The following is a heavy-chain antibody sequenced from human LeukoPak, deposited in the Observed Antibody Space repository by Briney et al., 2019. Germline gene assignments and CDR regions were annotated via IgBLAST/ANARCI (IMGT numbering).Heavy chain of an antibody. Sequence: ASVKVSCKASGDTFSSYAISWVRQAPGQGLEWMGGIIPIFGTANYAQKFQGRVTITADESTSTAYMELSSLRSEDTAVYYCARDVGSSSRMDVWGQGTTVTVSS. V-gene: IGHV1-69*13. J-gene: IGHJ6*02. D-gene: IGHD6-6*01. CDR3: ARDVGSSSRMDV. CDR1: GDTFSSYA. CDR2: IIPIFGTA.